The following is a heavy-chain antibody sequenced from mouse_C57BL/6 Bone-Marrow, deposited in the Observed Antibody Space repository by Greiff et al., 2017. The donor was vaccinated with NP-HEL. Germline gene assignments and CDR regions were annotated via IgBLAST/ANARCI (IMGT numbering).Heavy chain of an antibody. D-gene: IGHD1-1*01. CDR1: GFTFSDYG. CDR3: ARSSSPFYWYFDV. Sequence: EVKVVESGGGLVKPGGSLKLSCAASGFTFSDYGMHWVRQAPEKGLEWVAYISSGSSTIYYADTVKGRFTISTDNAKNTLFLQMTRLRSEDTAMYYCARSSSPFYWYFDVWGTGTTVTVSS. CDR2: ISSGSSTI. J-gene: IGHJ1*03. V-gene: IGHV5-17*01.